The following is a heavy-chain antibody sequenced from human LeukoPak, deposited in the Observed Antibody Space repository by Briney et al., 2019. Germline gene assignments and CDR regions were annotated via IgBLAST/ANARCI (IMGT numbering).Heavy chain of an antibody. V-gene: IGHV3-74*03. Sequence: PGGSLRLSCDPSGFPFSSYWMLWVRQAPGKGLVWVSRISGDGTIKTYADFVRGRFTISRDNTKNILYLQMNSLRVEDTAIYFCSRSQFDYWGQGVLVTVSS. CDR1: GFPFSSYW. J-gene: IGHJ4*02. CDR3: SRSQFDY. CDR2: ISGDGTIK.